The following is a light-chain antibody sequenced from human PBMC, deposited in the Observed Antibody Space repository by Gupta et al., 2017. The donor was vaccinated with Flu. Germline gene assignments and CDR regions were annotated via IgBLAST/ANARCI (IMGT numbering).Light chain of an antibody. CDR2: DAS. CDR3: QQDDNLHT. CDR1: QDISNY. Sequence: DIQMTQSPSSLSASVGDRVTITCQASQDISNYLNWYQQKPGKAPKLLIYDASNLETGVPSRFSGSGSGTDFTFTISSLQPEDLATYYCQQDDNLHTFGHWTKVDIK. V-gene: IGKV1-33*01. J-gene: IGKJ3*01.